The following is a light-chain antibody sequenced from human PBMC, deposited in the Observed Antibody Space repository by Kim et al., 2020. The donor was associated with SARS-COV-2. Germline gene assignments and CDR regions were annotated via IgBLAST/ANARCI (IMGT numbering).Light chain of an antibody. CDR3: QQYGGSPFT. J-gene: IGKJ2*01. Sequence: LSPGESATLSCRASQSVRNNYLAWYQQKPGQAPRLLIYGATYRPAGIPDRFIGSGSGTDFTLTISRLEPGDFAFFYCQQYGGSPFTFGQGTKLEI. CDR1: QSVRNNY. CDR2: GAT. V-gene: IGKV3-20*01.